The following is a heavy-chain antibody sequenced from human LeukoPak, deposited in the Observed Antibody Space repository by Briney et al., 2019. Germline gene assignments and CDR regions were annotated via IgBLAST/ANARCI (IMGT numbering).Heavy chain of an antibody. V-gene: IGHV3-23*01. J-gene: IGHJ4*02. CDR2: ISRGGVIS. D-gene: IGHD7-27*01. Sequence: GGSLRLSCAPSGFTFSDYAINWVRQAPGKGLEWVSTISRGGVISYYADSVKGRFTISRDNSNNTLYLHMNSLRAEDTAVYYCVSRAGSPWGPFDDWGQGTLVTVSS. CDR1: GFTFSDYA. CDR3: VSRAGSPWGPFDD.